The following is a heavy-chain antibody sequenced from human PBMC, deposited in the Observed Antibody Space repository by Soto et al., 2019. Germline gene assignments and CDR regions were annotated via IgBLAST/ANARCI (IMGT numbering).Heavy chain of an antibody. J-gene: IGHJ4*02. V-gene: IGHV6-1*01. Sequence: SQTLSLTCAISGDSVSSNSAAWNWIRQSPSGGLEWLGRTYYRSKWYNDYTVSVKSRITINPDTSKNKFSLQLNSVTPEDTDVYYCARDRSAFSGYARDWYFDYWGQGTLVTVSS. CDR3: ARDRSAFSGYARDWYFDY. CDR1: GDSVSSNSAA. CDR2: TYYRSKWYN. D-gene: IGHD5-12*01.